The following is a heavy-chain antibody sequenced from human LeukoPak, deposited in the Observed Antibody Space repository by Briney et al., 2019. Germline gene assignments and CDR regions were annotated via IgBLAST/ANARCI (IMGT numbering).Heavy chain of an antibody. Sequence: GGSLRLSCAASGFTFSNAWMSWVRQAPGKGLVWVSRINSDGSSTSYADSVKGRFTISRDNAKNTLYLQMNSLRAEDTAVYYCARRGYSYGYPFDYWGLGTLVTVSS. CDR1: GFTFSNAW. CDR2: INSDGSST. V-gene: IGHV3-74*01. J-gene: IGHJ4*02. D-gene: IGHD5-18*01. CDR3: ARRGYSYGYPFDY.